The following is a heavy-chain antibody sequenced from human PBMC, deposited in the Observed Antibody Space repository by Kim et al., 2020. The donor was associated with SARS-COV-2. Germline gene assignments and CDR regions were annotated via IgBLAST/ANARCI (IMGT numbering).Heavy chain of an antibody. CDR3: ASARGSRAAGTPDWDY. D-gene: IGHD6-13*01. J-gene: IGHJ4*02. CDR1: GYTFTNYY. CDR2: INPSGGST. Sequence: ASVKVSCKASGYTFTNYYMHWARQAPGQGLEWMGMINPSGGSTTYAQKFQGRVTMTRDTSTSTVYMELRSLASEYTAVYLCASARGSRAAGTPDWDYWGQGTQVTVSS. V-gene: IGHV1-46*01.